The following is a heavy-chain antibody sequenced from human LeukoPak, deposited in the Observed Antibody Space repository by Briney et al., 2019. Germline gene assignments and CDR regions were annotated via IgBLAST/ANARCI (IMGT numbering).Heavy chain of an antibody. V-gene: IGHV3-7*04. CDR2: IKQDGSEK. D-gene: IGHD1-26*01. J-gene: IGHJ4*02. Sequence: GGSLRLSCAASGFTFSSYWVSWVRQAPGKGLEWVANIKQDGSEKFYVDSVKGRFTISRDNDKNSLCLQMNSLRAEDTAVYYCARAVGATHFDYWGQGILVTVSS. CDR1: GFTFSSYW. CDR3: ARAVGATHFDY.